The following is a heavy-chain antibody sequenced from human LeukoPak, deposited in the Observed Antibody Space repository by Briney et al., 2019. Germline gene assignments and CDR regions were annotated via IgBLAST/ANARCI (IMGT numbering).Heavy chain of an antibody. D-gene: IGHD2-15*01. V-gene: IGHV3-21*06. CDR3: ARDRTCSGGSCYGMDV. CDR1: GFIFSNYN. CDR2: ISSSSSYI. Sequence: GGSLGLSCAASGFIFSNYNMNWVRQAPGKGLEGVSSISSSSSYIYHADSVKGRFTISRDNAKNLLYLQMNSLRAEDTAVYYCARDRTCSGGSCYGMDVWGQGTTVTVSS. J-gene: IGHJ6*02.